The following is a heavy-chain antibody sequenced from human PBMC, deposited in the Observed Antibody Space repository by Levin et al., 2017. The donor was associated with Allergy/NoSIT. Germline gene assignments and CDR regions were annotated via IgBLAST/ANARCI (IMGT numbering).Heavy chain of an antibody. CDR3: ARDTAMVTYYYGMDV. J-gene: IGHJ6*02. V-gene: IGHV3-11*01. Sequence: LSLTCAASGFTFSDYHMNWIRQAPGQGLEWVSYITTSGSTIYYADSVKGRFTISRDDAKNSLYLQMNSLRVEDTALYYCARDTAMVTYYYGMDVWGQGTTVTVSS. CDR1: GFTFSDYH. CDR2: ITTSGSTI. D-gene: IGHD5-18*01.